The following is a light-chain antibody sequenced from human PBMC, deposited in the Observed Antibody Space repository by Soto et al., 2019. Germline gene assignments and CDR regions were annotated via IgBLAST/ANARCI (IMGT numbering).Light chain of an antibody. J-gene: IGKJ1*01. CDR2: GAS. Sequence: EIVLTQSPGTLSLSPGERATLSCRASQSVSFSYVAWYQQKPGQAPRLLIYGASSRATGIPDRFSGSGSGTDFSLTITRLEPEDFAVYFCLQYGGLPRTFGQGTKVDIK. V-gene: IGKV3-20*01. CDR1: QSVSFSY. CDR3: LQYGGLPRT.